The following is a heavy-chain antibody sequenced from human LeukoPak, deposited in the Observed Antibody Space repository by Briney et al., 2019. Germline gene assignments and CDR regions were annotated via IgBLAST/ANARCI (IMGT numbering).Heavy chain of an antibody. CDR2: ISYDGSNK. Sequence: GRSLRLSCAASGFTFSSYGMHWVRQAPGKGLEWVAVISYDGSNKYYADSVKGRFTISRDNSKNTLYPQMNSLRAEDTAVYYCAKEPYSGYPYFDYWGQGTLVTVSS. D-gene: IGHD5-12*01. CDR1: GFTFSSYG. V-gene: IGHV3-30*18. J-gene: IGHJ4*02. CDR3: AKEPYSGYPYFDY.